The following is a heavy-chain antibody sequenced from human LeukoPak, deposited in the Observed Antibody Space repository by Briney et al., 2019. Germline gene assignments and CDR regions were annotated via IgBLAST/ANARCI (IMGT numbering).Heavy chain of an antibody. D-gene: IGHD4-17*01. J-gene: IGHJ5*02. CDR2: VYYSGST. CDR3: ARDGGDYDTGNWFDP. V-gene: IGHV4-59*01. Sequence: SETLSLTCSASGGSISRYSWSWIRQPPGKGLEWIGYVYYSGSTNYNPSLKSRVTISVDTSKNQFSLKLSSVTAADTAVYYCARDGGDYDTGNWFDPWGQGTLVTVSS. CDR1: GGSISRYS.